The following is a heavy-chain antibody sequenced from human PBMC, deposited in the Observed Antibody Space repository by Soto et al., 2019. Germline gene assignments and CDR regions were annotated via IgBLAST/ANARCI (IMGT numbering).Heavy chain of an antibody. J-gene: IGHJ6*02. Sequence: QLQLQESGPGLVKPSETLSLTCTVSGGSISSSSYYWGWIRQPPGKGLEWIGSIYYSGRTYYNPSLKSRVTLSVDKSKNQFSLKLSSVPAADTDVYSCARHPVIPGIAAAGKSNYYGMDVWGQGTTFTFSS. CDR3: ARHPVIPGIAAAGKSNYYGMDV. V-gene: IGHV4-39*01. CDR2: IYYSGRT. CDR1: GGSISSSSYY. D-gene: IGHD6-13*01.